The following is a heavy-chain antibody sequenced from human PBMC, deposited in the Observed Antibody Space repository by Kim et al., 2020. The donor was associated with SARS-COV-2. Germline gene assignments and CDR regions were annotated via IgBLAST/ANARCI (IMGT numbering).Heavy chain of an antibody. CDR3: ARGKREGGYYYYGMDV. V-gene: IGHV7-4-1*02. J-gene: IGHJ6*02. CDR1: GYTFTSYA. D-gene: IGHD1-26*01. Sequence: ASVKVSCKASGYTFTSYAMNWVRQAPGQGLEWMGWINTNTGNPTYAQGFTGRFVFSLDTSVSTAYLQISSLKAEDTAVYYCARGKREGGYYYYGMDVWGQGTTVTVSS. CDR2: INTNTGNP.